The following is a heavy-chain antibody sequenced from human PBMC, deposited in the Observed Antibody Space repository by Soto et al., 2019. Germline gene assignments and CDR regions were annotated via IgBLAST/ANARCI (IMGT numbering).Heavy chain of an antibody. Sequence: GGSLRLSCAASGFTVSSNYMSWVRQAPGKGLEWVSVIYSGGSTYYADSVKGRFTISRDNSKNTLYLQMNSLRAEDTAVYYCAREGKSFVGSSAFDIWGQGTMVTVSS. CDR3: AREGKSFVGSSAFDI. J-gene: IGHJ3*02. CDR2: IYSGGST. CDR1: GFTVSSNY. V-gene: IGHV3-66*01. D-gene: IGHD2-21*01.